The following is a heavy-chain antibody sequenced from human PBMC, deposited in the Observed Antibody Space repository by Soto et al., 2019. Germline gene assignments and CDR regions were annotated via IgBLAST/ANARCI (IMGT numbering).Heavy chain of an antibody. Sequence: GASVKVSCKASGGTFSSYTISWVRQAPGQGLEWMGRIIPILGIANYAQKFQGRVTITADKSTSTAYMLLSSLRSEDTAVYYCARDLGYCSGGSCFARGSWFDPWGQGTLVTVSS. V-gene: IGHV1-69*04. J-gene: IGHJ5*02. D-gene: IGHD2-15*01. CDR2: IIPILGIA. CDR3: ARDLGYCSGGSCFARGSWFDP. CDR1: GGTFSSYT.